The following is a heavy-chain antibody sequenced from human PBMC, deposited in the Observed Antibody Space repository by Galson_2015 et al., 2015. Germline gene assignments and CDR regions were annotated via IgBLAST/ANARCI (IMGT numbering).Heavy chain of an antibody. D-gene: IGHD2-21*02. CDR2: IYYSGST. V-gene: IGHV4-39*01. J-gene: IGHJ4*02. Sequence: ETLSLTCTVSGGSISSSSYYWGWLRQPPGKGLEWIGSIYYSGSTYYNPSLKSRVTISVDTSKNQFSLKLSSVTAADTAVYYCARHPASHCGGDCYIYYFDYWGQGTLVTVSS. CDR3: ARHPASHCGGDCYIYYFDY. CDR1: GGSISSSSYY.